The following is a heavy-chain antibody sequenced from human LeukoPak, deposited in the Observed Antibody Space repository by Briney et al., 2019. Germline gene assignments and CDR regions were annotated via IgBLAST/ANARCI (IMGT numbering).Heavy chain of an antibody. J-gene: IGHJ4*02. CDR3: AKDRFFYDSGSKAN. CDR1: GFTFSSYG. Sequence: PGRSLRLSCAASGFTFSSYGMHWVRQAPGKGLEWVAVISYDGSNKYYADSAKGRFTISRDNAKNSLYLQMNGLRVEDTAFYYCAKDRFFYDSGSKANWGQGTLVTVSS. V-gene: IGHV3-30*18. CDR2: ISYDGSNK. D-gene: IGHD3-22*01.